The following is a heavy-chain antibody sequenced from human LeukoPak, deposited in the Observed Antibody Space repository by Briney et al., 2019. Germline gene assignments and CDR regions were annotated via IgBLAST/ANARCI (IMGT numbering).Heavy chain of an antibody. CDR1: GGSISSYY. D-gene: IGHD3-10*01. CDR2: IYCSGST. V-gene: IGHV4-59*01. CDR3: ARGGYYGLGNDFRFDP. Sequence: SETLSVTCTVSGGSISSYYWSWIRQPPGKGLEWTGYIYCSGSTNYRPSLKSRVTISVDTSKNQFSLKLSSVTAADTAVYYCARGGYYGLGNDFRFDPWGQGTLVTVSS. J-gene: IGHJ5*02.